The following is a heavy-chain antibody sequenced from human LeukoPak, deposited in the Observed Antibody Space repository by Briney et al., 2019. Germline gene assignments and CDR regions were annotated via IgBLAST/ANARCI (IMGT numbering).Heavy chain of an antibody. V-gene: IGHV4-59*01. CDR2: IYFSGST. Sequence: PSETLSLTCTVSGGSISSYYWSWIRQPPGKGLEWIGYIYFSGSTNYNPSLKSRATISIDTSKNQFSLNLSSVTAADTAVYYCARGASGYSHGWGQGELVTVSS. J-gene: IGHJ4*02. D-gene: IGHD5-18*01. CDR1: GGSISSYY. CDR3: ARGASGYSHG.